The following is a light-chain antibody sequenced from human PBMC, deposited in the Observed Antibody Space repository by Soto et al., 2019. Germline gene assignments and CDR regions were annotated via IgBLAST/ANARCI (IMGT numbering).Light chain of an antibody. CDR2: HND. J-gene: IGLJ3*02. Sequence: QSVLIQPPSESGTPGQRVTIYCSGSICNIAGNTFIWYRQVPGTAPNQLIYHNDERPSGVPDRISGAKSCTSASLAISGLQSDDEASYYCAVWDASRTGRVFGGGTKVTVL. CDR3: AVWDASRTGRV. V-gene: IGLV1-44*01. CDR1: ICNIAGNT.